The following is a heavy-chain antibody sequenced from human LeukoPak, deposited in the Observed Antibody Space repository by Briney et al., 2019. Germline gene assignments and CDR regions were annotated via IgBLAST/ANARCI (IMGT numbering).Heavy chain of an antibody. D-gene: IGHD1-26*01. J-gene: IGHJ4*02. CDR3: TTDIRWEVRPFDY. Sequence: GGSLRLSCAASTFSSSNAWMNWARQAPGKGLKWVGRIKSKTDGGTTDYAAPVKGRFTISRDDSKNTLYLQMNSLKTEDTAVYYCTTDIRWEVRPFDYWGQGTLVTVSS. CDR2: IKSKTDGGTT. CDR1: TFSSSNAW. V-gene: IGHV3-15*01.